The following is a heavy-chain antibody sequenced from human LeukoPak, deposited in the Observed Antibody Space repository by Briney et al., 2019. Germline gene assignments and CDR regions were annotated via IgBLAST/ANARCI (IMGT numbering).Heavy chain of an antibody. CDR3: ARESLTWLQSRTSWFDP. V-gene: IGHV4-39*07. Sequence: PSETLSLTCTVSGGSISSGSYYWSWIRQPPGKGLEWIGTIYYSGSTYYNPSLKSRVTISVDSSKNQFSLRLSSVTAADTAVYYCARESLTWLQSRTSWFDPWGQGTLVTVSS. J-gene: IGHJ5*02. D-gene: IGHD5-24*01. CDR1: GGSISSGSYY. CDR2: IYYSGST.